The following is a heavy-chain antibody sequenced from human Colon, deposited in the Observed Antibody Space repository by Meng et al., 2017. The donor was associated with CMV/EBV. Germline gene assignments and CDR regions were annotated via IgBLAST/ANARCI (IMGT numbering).Heavy chain of an antibody. J-gene: IGHJ4*02. CDR1: GFTFSSYW. Sequence: ESLKISCAASGFTFSSYWMSWVRQAPGKGLELVANIKQDGSEKYYVDSVKGRFTISRDNAKNSLYLQMNSLRAEDTAVYYCARSRIQLWLNYFDYWGQGTLVTVSS. V-gene: IGHV3-7*01. CDR2: IKQDGSEK. D-gene: IGHD5-18*01. CDR3: ARSRIQLWLNYFDY.